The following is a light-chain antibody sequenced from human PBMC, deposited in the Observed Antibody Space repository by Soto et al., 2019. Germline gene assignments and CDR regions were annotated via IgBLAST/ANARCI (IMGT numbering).Light chain of an antibody. V-gene: IGKV2-30*01. J-gene: IGKJ3*01. CDR3: MQGSHWPPL. Sequence: VVLTQSPLTLPVTLGQPASISCRSSQSLVYSDGITYLNWFHQRPGQSQRRLIYKVSNRDSGVPDRFSGSGSGTDFTLEISSVEAEDVGVYYCMQGSHWPPLFGPGTKVEI. CDR1: QSLVYSDGITY. CDR2: KVS.